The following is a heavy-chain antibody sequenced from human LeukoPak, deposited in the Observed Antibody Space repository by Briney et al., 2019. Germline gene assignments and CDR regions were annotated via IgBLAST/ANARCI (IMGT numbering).Heavy chain of an antibody. V-gene: IGHV3-30-3*01. Sequence: GRSLRLSCAASGFTFSSYAMHWVRQAPGKGLEWVAVISYDGSNKYYADSVKGRFTISRDNSKNTLYLQVNSLRAEDTAVYYCARGIMRYSSGWKFDPWGQGTLVTVSS. D-gene: IGHD6-19*01. CDR2: ISYDGSNK. CDR3: ARGIMRYSSGWKFDP. CDR1: GFTFSSYA. J-gene: IGHJ5*02.